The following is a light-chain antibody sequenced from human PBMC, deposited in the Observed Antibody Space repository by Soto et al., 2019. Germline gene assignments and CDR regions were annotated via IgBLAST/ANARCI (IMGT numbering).Light chain of an antibody. CDR3: QQYNTYLWT. J-gene: IGKJ1*01. CDR1: QSIGSW. V-gene: IGKV1-5*03. CDR2: KAS. Sequence: DIQMTQSSSTLSASVGDRVIIVCRASQSIGSWLAWYQQKPGKAPKLLIYKASSLESGVPSRFSGSGSGTEFTLTIRSLQPDDFATYYCQQYNTYLWTFGQGTKVEIK.